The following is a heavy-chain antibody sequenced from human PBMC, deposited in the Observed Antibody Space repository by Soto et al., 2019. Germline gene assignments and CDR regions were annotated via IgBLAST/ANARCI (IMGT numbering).Heavy chain of an antibody. CDR1: GFIFSSYW. D-gene: IGHD6-19*01. V-gene: IGHV3-7*03. CDR3: VGGSGWVMDY. Sequence: EVQLVESGGGLVQPGGSLRLSCSASGFIFSSYWMTWVRHAPGKGLEWVANVKQDGSEQHYVDSVKGRFTISRDNVKNSLFLQMNSLRAEVTAVYYCVGGSGWVMDYWGQGTLVTVSS. CDR2: VKQDGSEQ. J-gene: IGHJ4*02.